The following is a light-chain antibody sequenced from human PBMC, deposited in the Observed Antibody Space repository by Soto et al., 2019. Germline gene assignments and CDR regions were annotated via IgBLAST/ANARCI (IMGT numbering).Light chain of an antibody. J-gene: IGKJ2*01. V-gene: IGKV3-15*01. CDR1: QSVSSN. Sequence: EIVMTQSPATLSVSPGERATLSCRASQSVSSNLAWYQQKPGQPPSLLIYGASARATGIPARFSGSGSGTEFTLTISNLQSEDFAVYYCQHYNNWHFTFGQGTKLEIK. CDR3: QHYNNWHFT. CDR2: GAS.